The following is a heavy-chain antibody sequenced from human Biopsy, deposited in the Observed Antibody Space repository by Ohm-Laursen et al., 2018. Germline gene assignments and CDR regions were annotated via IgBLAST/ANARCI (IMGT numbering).Heavy chain of an antibody. D-gene: IGHD6-13*01. CDR1: GFSFSDNY. CDR2: IAIGSIYV. V-gene: IGHV3-21*06. J-gene: IGHJ4*02. Sequence: SLRLSCAASGFSFSDNYMDWVRQAPGKGLEWVSSIAIGSIYVYYADSVKGRFTISRDNTKNSLSLQMNSLRGEDTAVYYCAAGSSRNSYYFDYWGQGTLVTVSS. CDR3: AAGSSRNSYYFDY.